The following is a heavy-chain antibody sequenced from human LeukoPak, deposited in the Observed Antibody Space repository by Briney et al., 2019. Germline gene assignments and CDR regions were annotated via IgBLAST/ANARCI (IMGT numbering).Heavy chain of an antibody. CDR2: VSGSGDST. CDR3: AKDSSDGYFVRANWFDP. D-gene: IGHD5-24*01. CDR1: GFTFSSYA. J-gene: IGHJ5*02. Sequence: PGASLRLSCAASGFTFSSYAMSWVRQAPGKGLEWVSAVSGSGDSTYYADSVKGRFTISRDNSKNTLYLQMNSLRAEDTAVYYCAKDSSDGYFVRANWFDPWGQGTLVTVSS. V-gene: IGHV3-23*01.